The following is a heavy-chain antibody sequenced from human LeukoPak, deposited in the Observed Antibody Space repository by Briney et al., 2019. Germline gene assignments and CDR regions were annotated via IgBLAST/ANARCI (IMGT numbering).Heavy chain of an antibody. J-gene: IGHJ4*02. V-gene: IGHV1-46*01. CDR2: INPSGGST. CDR3: ARSVRGVIIEEYYFDY. D-gene: IGHD3-10*01. CDR1: GYTFTNYY. Sequence: SVKVSCKASGYTFTNYYMHWVRQAPGQGLEWMGIINPSGGSTSYAQKFQGRVTMTRDTSTGTVYMELSSLRSEDTAVYYCARSVRGVIIEEYYFDYWGQGTLVTVSS.